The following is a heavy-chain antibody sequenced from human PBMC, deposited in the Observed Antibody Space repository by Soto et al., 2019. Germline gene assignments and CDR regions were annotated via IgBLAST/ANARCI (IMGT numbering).Heavy chain of an antibody. V-gene: IGHV1-69*01. CDR2: TFPIFGTA. J-gene: IGHJ5*02. CDR1: GGTLTSYA. Sequence: QVQLVQSGAEVKKPGSSVKVSCKASGGTLTSYAITWCDRAPGQGFEWRGGTFPIFGTANYAQKFQGRVTITADESTSTAYMELSSLRSEDTAVYYCARENLGYCSGGSCYRGWFDPWGQGTLVTVSS. CDR3: ARENLGYCSGGSCYRGWFDP. D-gene: IGHD2-15*01.